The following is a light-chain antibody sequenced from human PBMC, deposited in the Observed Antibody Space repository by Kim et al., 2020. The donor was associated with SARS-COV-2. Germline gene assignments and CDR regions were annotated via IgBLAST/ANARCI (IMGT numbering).Light chain of an antibody. V-gene: IGKV1-27*01. J-gene: IGKJ1*01. CDR3: QKYDSVPQT. Sequence: AAIGDRVTITCRASRDISNFLGWYQQKPGKAPRLLIYYASILQAGVPARFSGRGSGTDFTLTISGLQPEDIATYYCQKYDSVPQTFGPGTKVDIK. CDR2: YAS. CDR1: RDISNF.